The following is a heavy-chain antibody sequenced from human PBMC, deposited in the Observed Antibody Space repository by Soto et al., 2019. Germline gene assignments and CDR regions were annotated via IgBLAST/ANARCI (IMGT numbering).Heavy chain of an antibody. CDR1: GGSISTSNW. Sequence: TLSLTCAVSGGSISTSNWWSWVRQPPGKGLEWIGEINHSGSTNYNPSLKSRVTISVDTSKNQFSLKLSSVTAADTAVYYCARGVRGDFDYWGQGTLVTVSS. J-gene: IGHJ4*02. CDR3: ARGVRGDFDY. D-gene: IGHD3-10*01. V-gene: IGHV4-4*02. CDR2: INHSGST.